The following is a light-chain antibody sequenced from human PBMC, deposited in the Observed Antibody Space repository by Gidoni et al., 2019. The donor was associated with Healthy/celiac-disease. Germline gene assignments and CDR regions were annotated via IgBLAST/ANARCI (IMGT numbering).Light chain of an antibody. V-gene: IGKV3-11*01. CDR1: QSVSSY. J-gene: IGKJ4*01. Sequence: MVLTQSPATVSLSPGERATLSCRASQSVSSYLAWYQQKPGQAPRLLLFDASNRATGIPARFSGSGSGTDFTLTISSLEPEDFAVYSCQQRSNWPLTFGGGTKVEIK. CDR2: DAS. CDR3: QQRSNWPLT.